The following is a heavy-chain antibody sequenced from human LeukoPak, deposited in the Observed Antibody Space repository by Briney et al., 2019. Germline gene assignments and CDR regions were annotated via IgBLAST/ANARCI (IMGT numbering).Heavy chain of an antibody. V-gene: IGHV3-72*01. Sequence: PGGSLRLSCAASGFTFSDHYMDWVRQAPGKGLEWVGRSRNKINSYTTEYAASVKGRFTISRDDSKNSLYLQMNSLKTEDTAVYYCARDFYDSSGYYSDYWGQGALVIVSS. J-gene: IGHJ4*02. CDR2: SRNKINSYTT. CDR3: ARDFYDSSGYYSDY. D-gene: IGHD3-22*01. CDR1: GFTFSDHY.